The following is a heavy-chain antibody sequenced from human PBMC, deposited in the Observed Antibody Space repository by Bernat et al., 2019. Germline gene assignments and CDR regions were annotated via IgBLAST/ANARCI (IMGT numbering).Heavy chain of an antibody. CDR2: ISAYNGNT. Sequence: QVQLVQSGPEVRKPGASVKVSCKASGYTFTTYGINWVRQAPGHGLEWLGWISAYNGNTNYAQKLQGRVTMTTDTTTSTAYMDLSSLRSDDTAVYYCARDVRWSGGSSGRHSRTDACHNWGQGTVGTVSS. J-gene: IGHJ3*02. CDR3: ARDVRWSGGSSGRHSRTDACHN. CDR1: GYTFTTYG. V-gene: IGHV1-18*01. D-gene: IGHD2-15*01.